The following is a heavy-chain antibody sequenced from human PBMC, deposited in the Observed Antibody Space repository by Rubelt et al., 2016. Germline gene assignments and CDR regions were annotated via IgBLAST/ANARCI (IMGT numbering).Heavy chain of an antibody. J-gene: IGHJ5*02. CDR1: GYTFTNDW. V-gene: IGHV5-51*01. D-gene: IGHD3-22*01. CDR3: VRHDSTGYSSA. CDR2: IYPGGSST. Sequence: EVQLVQSGAEVKKPGESLKISCKGSGYTFTNDWIGWVRQMPGKGLEWMGIIYPGGSSTRYSPSFQGQVTLSLEKAINTSYLQWNTLKASDTAMYYCVRHDSTGYSSAWGQGTLVTVSS.